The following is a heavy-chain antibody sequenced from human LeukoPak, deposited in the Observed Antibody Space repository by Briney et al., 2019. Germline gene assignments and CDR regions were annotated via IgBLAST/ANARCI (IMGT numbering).Heavy chain of an antibody. CDR3: AKEIEGYSYVDWFDP. D-gene: IGHD5-18*01. Sequence: PGGSLRLSCAASGFTFSSYAMSWVRQAPGKGLEWVSAISGSGGSTYYADSVKGQFTISRDNSKNTLYLQMNSLRAEDTAVYYCAKEIEGYSYVDWFDPWGQGTLVTVSS. CDR2: ISGSGGST. J-gene: IGHJ5*02. CDR1: GFTFSSYA. V-gene: IGHV3-23*01.